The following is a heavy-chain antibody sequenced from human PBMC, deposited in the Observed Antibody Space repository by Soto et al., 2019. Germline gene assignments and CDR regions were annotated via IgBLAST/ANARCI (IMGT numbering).Heavy chain of an antibody. J-gene: IGHJ5*02. D-gene: IGHD3-22*01. CDR1: GYTFTGFY. CDR2: INPNNGGT. V-gene: IGHV1-2*02. Sequence: ASVKVSCKASGYTFTGFYMHWVRQAPGQGLEWMGWINPNNGGTNYVQKFQDRVTMTRDTSTTTAYMELSGLRSEDTAVYYCAIIDSSGYYDNWFDPWGQGTPVTVSS. CDR3: AIIDSSGYYDNWFDP.